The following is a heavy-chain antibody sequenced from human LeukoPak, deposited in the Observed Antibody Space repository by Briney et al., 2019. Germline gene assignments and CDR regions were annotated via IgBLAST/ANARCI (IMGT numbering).Heavy chain of an antibody. CDR2: ISSSSSYI. CDR1: GFTFSSYS. Sequence: PGGSLRLSCAASGFTFSSYSMNWVRQAPGKGLEWVSSISSSSSYIYYADSVKGRFTISRDNAKNSLYLQMNSLRAEDTAVYYCARDAPNDFWSGYYPDYFDYWGQGTLVTVSS. V-gene: IGHV3-21*01. J-gene: IGHJ4*02. CDR3: ARDAPNDFWSGYYPDYFDY. D-gene: IGHD3-3*01.